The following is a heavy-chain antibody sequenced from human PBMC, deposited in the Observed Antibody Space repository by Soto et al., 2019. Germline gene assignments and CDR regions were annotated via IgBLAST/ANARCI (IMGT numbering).Heavy chain of an antibody. CDR3: AKDRLNNYFHY. J-gene: IGHJ4*02. CDR1: GFTFSTYA. V-gene: IGHV3-23*01. Sequence: EVQLLESGGGLVQPGESLRLSCAASGFTFSTYAMSWVRQAPGKGLEWVSAISGSGGGTYYADSVKGRFTISRDNSKYTMYLQMNSLRAEDTAVYYCAKDRLNNYFHYCVQGTMVTVSS. CDR2: ISGSGGGT.